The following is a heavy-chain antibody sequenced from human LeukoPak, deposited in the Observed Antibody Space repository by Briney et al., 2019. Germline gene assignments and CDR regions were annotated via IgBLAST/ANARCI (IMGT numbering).Heavy chain of an antibody. Sequence: GGSLRLSCAASGFTFSSYDTHWVRQATGKGLEWVSGIGTPGDTYYPGSVKGRFTISRENAKNSLYLQMNSLRAGDTAVYYCARSGTVGASGDAFDIWGQGTMVTVSS. V-gene: IGHV3-13*01. CDR3: ARSGTVGASGDAFDI. D-gene: IGHD1-26*01. CDR2: IGTPGDT. CDR1: GFTFSSYD. J-gene: IGHJ3*02.